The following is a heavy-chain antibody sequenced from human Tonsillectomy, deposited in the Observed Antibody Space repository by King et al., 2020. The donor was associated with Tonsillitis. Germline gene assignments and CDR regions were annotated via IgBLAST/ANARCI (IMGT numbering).Heavy chain of an antibody. D-gene: IGHD6-19*01. CDR2: VSGSGGSP. CDR1: GFTFSSYA. V-gene: IGHV3-23*04. J-gene: IGHJ4*02. Sequence: VQLVESGGGLVQPGGSLRLSCAASGFTFSSYAMSWVRQAPGKGLEWVSAVSGSGGSPYDADSVKGRFTIPKDNSKNTLHLQMNSLRAEDTAVYYCAKDVAVAGGVLYFDYWGQGTLVTVSS. CDR3: AKDVAVAGGVLYFDY.